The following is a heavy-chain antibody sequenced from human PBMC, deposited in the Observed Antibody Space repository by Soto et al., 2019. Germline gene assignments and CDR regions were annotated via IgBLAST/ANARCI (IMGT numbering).Heavy chain of an antibody. CDR2: IKSKTDGGTT. CDR1: GFTFSNAW. J-gene: IGHJ4*02. Sequence: GGSLRLSCAASGFTFSNAWMNWVRHAPGKGLEWVGRIKSKTDGGTTDYAAPVKGRFTISRDDSKNTLYLQMYSLKTEDTAVYYCTTEHDKRTGYDYWGQGTLVTVSS. CDR3: TTEHDKRTGYDY. D-gene: IGHD2-15*01. V-gene: IGHV3-15*07.